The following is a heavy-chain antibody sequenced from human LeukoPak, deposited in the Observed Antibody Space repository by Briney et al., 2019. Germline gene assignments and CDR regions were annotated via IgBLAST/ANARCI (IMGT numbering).Heavy chain of an antibody. J-gene: IGHJ4*02. CDR3: ARGRLAGQTTVLTTVAYFDY. CDR2: INHRGST. Sequence: PSETLSLTRAVHGGSFRGYFWCWIRQPPGKGREWIGEINHRGSTNYNPSLKSRATIPVATSKNQFSLQRSSVTAADTAVYHWARGRLAGQTTVLTTVAYFDYWGQGTLLTASS. CDR1: GGSFRGYF. V-gene: IGHV4-34*01. D-gene: IGHD4-23*01.